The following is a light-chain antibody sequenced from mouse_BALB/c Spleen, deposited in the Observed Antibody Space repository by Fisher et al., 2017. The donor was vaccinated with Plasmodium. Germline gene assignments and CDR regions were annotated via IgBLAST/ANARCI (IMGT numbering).Light chain of an antibody. CDR1: QDIKSY. Sequence: DIVLTQTPSSMYSSLGERVTITCKASQDIKSYLSWFQQKPGKSPKTLISRANRLVDGVPSRFSGSGSGQDFSFTISSMDYEDVGIYYCQQYYDFPRTFGGGTKLEIK. V-gene: IGKV14-111*01. CDR3: QQYYDFPRT. J-gene: IGKJ1*01. CDR2: RAN.